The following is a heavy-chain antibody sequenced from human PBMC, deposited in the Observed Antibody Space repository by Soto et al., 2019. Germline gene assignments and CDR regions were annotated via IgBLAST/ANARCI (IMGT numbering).Heavy chain of an antibody. CDR1: GGSISSGGYY. CDR3: AASCVACGGFNYYGMDV. CDR2: IYYSGTT. V-gene: IGHV4-31*03. D-gene: IGHD2-21*01. J-gene: IGHJ6*02. Sequence: QVQLQESGPGLVKPSQTLSLTCTVSGGSISSGGYYWYWIRQHPGKGLEWIGYIYYSGTTYYHPSLKSRVTISVDTSKYQFSLKLSSVTAADTAVYYCAASCVACGGFNYYGMDVWGQGTTVTVSS.